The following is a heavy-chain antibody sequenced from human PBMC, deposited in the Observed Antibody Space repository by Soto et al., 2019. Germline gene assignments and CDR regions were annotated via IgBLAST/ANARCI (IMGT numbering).Heavy chain of an antibody. Sequence: SETLSRTCRAAAFSLWHSYGILLRPHPGKVLEWIGYIFYSGRSGSTNYNPYLKSRVTISVDTSKNQFSLKLSSVTAADTAVYYCARTALGWLYHWGQVIMVRISS. CDR1: AFSLWHSY. D-gene: IGHD2-21*02. J-gene: IGHJ5*02. CDR2: IFYSGRSGST. CDR3: ARTALGWLYH. V-gene: IGHV4-59*01.